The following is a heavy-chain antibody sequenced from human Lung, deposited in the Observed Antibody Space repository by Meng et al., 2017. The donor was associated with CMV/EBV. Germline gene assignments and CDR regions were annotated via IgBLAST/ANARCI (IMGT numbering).Heavy chain of an antibody. CDR2: MNPNSGNT. Sequence: ASVKVSXKASGYTFTSYDINWVRQATGQGLEWMGWMNPNSGNTGYAQKFQGRVTITRNTSISTAYMELSSLRSEDTAVYYCVRDNGVNGTTDYWGQGTLVTISS. CDR3: VRDNGVNGTTDY. J-gene: IGHJ4*02. CDR1: GYTFTSYD. D-gene: IGHD1/OR15-1a*01. V-gene: IGHV1-8*03.